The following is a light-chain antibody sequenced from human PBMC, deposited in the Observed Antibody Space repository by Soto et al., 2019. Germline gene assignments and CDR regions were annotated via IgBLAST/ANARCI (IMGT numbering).Light chain of an antibody. J-gene: IGLJ2*01. CDR1: SSDVGRYNF. Sequence: QSALTPPPSESGSHGQSVTISCTGTSSDVGRYNFVSWYQQYPGKAPKLMIDEVTTRPSGVPDRFSGSKSVHTASLTVSGLRAEDEADYYCSSYAGSNNWVFGGGTKLTVL. V-gene: IGLV2-8*01. CDR2: EVT. CDR3: SSYAGSNNWV.